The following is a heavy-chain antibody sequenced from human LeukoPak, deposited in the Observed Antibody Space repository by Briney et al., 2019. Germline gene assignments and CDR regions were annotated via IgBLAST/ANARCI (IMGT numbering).Heavy chain of an antibody. D-gene: IGHD5-12*01. Sequence: GGSLRLSCAASGFTFSSYWMHWVRQAPGKGLMWVSRINSDGSSTSYADSVKGRFTISRDNAKNTLYLQMNSLRAEDTAVFYCARVGQAVHVGYPLDYRGQGTLVTVSS. CDR2: INSDGSST. V-gene: IGHV3-74*01. CDR1: GFTFSSYW. J-gene: IGHJ4*02. CDR3: ARVGQAVHVGYPLDY.